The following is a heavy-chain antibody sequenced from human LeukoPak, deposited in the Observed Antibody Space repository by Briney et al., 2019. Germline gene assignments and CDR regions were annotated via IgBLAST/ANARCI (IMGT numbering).Heavy chain of an antibody. Sequence: GGSLRLSCAASGFHFSSRAMTWVRQTPTKGLERVSSVTADGGSIHYADSVKGRFTISRDNSKSTLFLQMNSLRAEDSAIYFCGYFDSSGFYYGRLRYWGQGTPVTVSS. CDR1: GFHFSSRA. CDR3: GYFDSSGFYYGRLRY. D-gene: IGHD3-22*01. CDR2: VTADGGSI. V-gene: IGHV3-23*01. J-gene: IGHJ4*02.